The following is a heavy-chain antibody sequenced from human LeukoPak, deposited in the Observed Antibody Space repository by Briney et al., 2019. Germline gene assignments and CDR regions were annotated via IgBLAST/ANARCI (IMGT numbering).Heavy chain of an antibody. CDR2: FDPEDGET. D-gene: IGHD6-19*01. V-gene: IGHV1-24*01. J-gene: IGHJ4*02. Sequence: ASVKVSCKASGGTFSSYAISWVRQAPGQGLEWMGGFDPEDGETIYAQKFQGRVTMTEDTSTDTAYMELSSLRSEDTAVYYCATDLSGWHGGDWGQGTLVTVSS. CDR3: ATDLSGWHGGD. CDR1: GGTFSSYA.